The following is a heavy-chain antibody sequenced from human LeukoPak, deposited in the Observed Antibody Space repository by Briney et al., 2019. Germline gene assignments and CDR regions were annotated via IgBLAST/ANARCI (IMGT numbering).Heavy chain of an antibody. CDR2: IYYSGST. D-gene: IGHD4-17*01. CDR1: GGSISSYY. J-gene: IGHJ3*02. CDR3: ARALDYGGPDAFDI. V-gene: IGHV4-59*01. Sequence: SETLSLTCTVSGGSISSYYWSWIRQPPGKGLEWIGYIYYSGSTNYNPSLKSRVTISVDKSKNQFSLKLSSVTAADTAVYYCARALDYGGPDAFDIGGQGTMVTVSS.